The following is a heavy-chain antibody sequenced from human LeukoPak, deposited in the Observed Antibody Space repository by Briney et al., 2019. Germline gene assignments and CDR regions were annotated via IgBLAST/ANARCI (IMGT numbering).Heavy chain of an antibody. CDR2: MNPNSGNT. V-gene: IGHV1-8*02. CDR1: GYTFTSYD. Sequence: ASVKVSCKASGYTFTSYDINWVRQATGQGLEWMGWMNPNSGNTGYAQKFQGRVTMTTDTSTSTAYMELRSLRSDDTAVYYCARDGGSWDRLLWFGEFIQWGYYYYGMDVWGQGTTVTVSS. J-gene: IGHJ6*02. D-gene: IGHD3-10*01. CDR3: ARDGGSWDRLLWFGEFIQWGYYYYGMDV.